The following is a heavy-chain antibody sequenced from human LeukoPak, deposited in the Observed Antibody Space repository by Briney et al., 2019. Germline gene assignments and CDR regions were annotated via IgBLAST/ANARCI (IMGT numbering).Heavy chain of an antibody. V-gene: IGHV1-2*02. CDR2: INPNTGAT. J-gene: IGHJ5*02. CDR3: AREGSKALDTNWFDP. Sequence: ASVKVSCKASGYTFNDFYMHWVRQVPGQGLEWMGWINPNTGATNYAPKFQGRVNMTGDSSITTAYLDLDRLQFNDTAVYYCAREGSKALDTNWFDPWGQGTPVTVSS. D-gene: IGHD3-10*01. CDR1: GYTFNDFY.